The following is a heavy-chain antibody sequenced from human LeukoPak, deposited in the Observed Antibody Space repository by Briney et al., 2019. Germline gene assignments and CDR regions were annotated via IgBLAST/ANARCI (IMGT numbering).Heavy chain of an antibody. J-gene: IGHJ4*02. CDR1: GFTFNNYG. D-gene: IGHD2-2*01. CDR2: ISYDGRNI. V-gene: IGHV3-30*18. Sequence: GGSLRLSCAASGFTFNNYGMHWVRQAPGRGLEWVAVISYDGRNIHYPDSVKGRFTISRDISTDTLWLQMDSLRTEDTAVYYCAKGPLRGTAAAIDYWGQGTLVTVSS. CDR3: AKGPLRGTAAAIDY.